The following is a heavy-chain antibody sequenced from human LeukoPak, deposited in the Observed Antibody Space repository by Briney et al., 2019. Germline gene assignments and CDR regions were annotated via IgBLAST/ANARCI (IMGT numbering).Heavy chain of an antibody. V-gene: IGHV3-9*01. Sequence: GGSLRLSCAASGFTFDEYAMHWVRQAPGKGLEWVSGISYGSDTIGYVDSVKGRFTISRDNAKNSLYLQMNSLRAEDTALYHCARWTPHYYGSRSYFFDNWGQGTLVTVSS. D-gene: IGHD3-10*01. CDR2: ISYGSDTI. CDR3: ARWTPHYYGSRSYFFDN. J-gene: IGHJ4*02. CDR1: GFTFDEYA.